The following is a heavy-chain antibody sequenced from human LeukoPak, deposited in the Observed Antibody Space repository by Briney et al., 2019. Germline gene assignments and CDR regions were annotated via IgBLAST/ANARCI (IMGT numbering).Heavy chain of an antibody. CDR2: IKQDGSEK. CDR3: ARDNGVVHGVYYMDV. D-gene: IGHD3-3*01. Sequence: TGGSLRLSCAASGFTFSNYRMTWVRQAPGKGLEWVADIKQDGSEKLYVNSVRGRFTISRDNAKMSLFLQMNSLRAEDTAVYYCARDNGVVHGVYYMDVWGKGTTVTVS. J-gene: IGHJ6*03. CDR1: GFTFSNYR. V-gene: IGHV3-7*01.